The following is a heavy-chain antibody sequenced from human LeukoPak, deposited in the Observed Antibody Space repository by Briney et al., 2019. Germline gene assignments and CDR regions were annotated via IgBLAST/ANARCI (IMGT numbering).Heavy chain of an antibody. CDR3: ARGIQPPKYYGSGSDTFDI. J-gene: IGHJ3*02. CDR2: VSKDGNTK. D-gene: IGHD3-10*01. Sequence: RAGGSLRLSCVASGFTFSTYAIHWVRQAPGKGLEWVAVVSKDGNTKHYADSVKGRFTISRDNSKNTVYLQMNSLRAEDTSVYYCARGIQPPKYYGSGSDTFDIWGQGTMVTVSS. V-gene: IGHV3-30*04. CDR1: GFTFSTYA.